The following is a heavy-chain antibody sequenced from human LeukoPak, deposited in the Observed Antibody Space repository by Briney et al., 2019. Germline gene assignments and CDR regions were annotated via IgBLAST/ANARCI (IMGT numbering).Heavy chain of an antibody. CDR1: GFTFSSYA. J-gene: IGHJ6*02. CDR3: AKDVRVGGGGMDV. V-gene: IGHV3-23*01. D-gene: IGHD1-26*01. CDR2: ISGSGGST. Sequence: PGGSLRPSCAASGFTFSSYAMSWVRQAPGKGLEWVSAISGSGGSTYYADSVKGRFTISRDNSKNTLYLQMNSLRAEDTAVYYCAKDVRVGGGGMDVWGQGTPVTVSS.